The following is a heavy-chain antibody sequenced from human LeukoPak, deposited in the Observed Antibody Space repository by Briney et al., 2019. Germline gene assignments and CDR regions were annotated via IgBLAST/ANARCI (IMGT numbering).Heavy chain of an antibody. CDR2: IKNDGSGA. D-gene: IGHD2-15*01. Sequence: GGSLRLSCAASGFTFSNNWMHWVRQAPGKGLEWVSLIKNDGSGAFYADSVKGRFTISRDNAKSTVYLQMNSLSAEDTALYYCVRAALGTYPIDSCGQATLVTVSS. CDR1: GFTFSNNW. V-gene: IGHV3-74*01. CDR3: VRAALGTYPIDS. J-gene: IGHJ4*02.